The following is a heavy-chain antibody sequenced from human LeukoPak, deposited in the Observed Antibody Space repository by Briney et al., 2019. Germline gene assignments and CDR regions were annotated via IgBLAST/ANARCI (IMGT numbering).Heavy chain of an antibody. V-gene: IGHV3-23*01. CDR1: GFTFSSYA. J-gene: IGHJ6*02. CDR3: AKEQSPVVAATPGSYYYGMDV. CDR2: ISGSGGST. D-gene: IGHD2-15*01. Sequence: QSGGSLRLSCAASGFTFSSYAMSWVRQAPGKGLEWVSAISGSGGSTYYADSVKGRFTISRDNSKNTLYLQMNSLRAEDTAVYYCAKEQSPVVAATPGSYYYGMDVWGQGTTVTVSS.